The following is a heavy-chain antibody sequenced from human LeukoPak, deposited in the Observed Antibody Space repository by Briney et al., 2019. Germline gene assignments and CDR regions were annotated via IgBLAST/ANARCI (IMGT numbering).Heavy chain of an antibody. Sequence: PETLSLTCTVSGGSISSYYWSWIRQPPGKGLEWIGYIYYSGSTNYNPSLKSRVTISVDTSKNQFSLKLSSVTAADTAVYYCARLPRLTGDYPVYFDYWGQGTLVTVSS. J-gene: IGHJ4*02. D-gene: IGHD7-27*01. V-gene: IGHV4-59*08. CDR2: IYYSGST. CDR1: GGSISSYY. CDR3: ARLPRLTGDYPVYFDY.